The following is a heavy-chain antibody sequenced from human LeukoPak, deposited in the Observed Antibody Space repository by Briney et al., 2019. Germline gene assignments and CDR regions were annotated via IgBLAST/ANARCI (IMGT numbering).Heavy chain of an antibody. J-gene: IGHJ4*02. CDR1: GGSVSPYY. V-gene: IGHV4-59*02. CDR3: ARIIPYEYGYIDH. Sequence: SETLSLTCTGSGGSVSPYYWSWIRHPPGKGREGIGYVYYNGNTNYNPSLKTRVTISVDTFKNQFSLRLSSVTTADTAVYYCARIIPYEYGYIDHWGQGTLVTVSS. CDR2: VYYNGNT. D-gene: IGHD3-10*01.